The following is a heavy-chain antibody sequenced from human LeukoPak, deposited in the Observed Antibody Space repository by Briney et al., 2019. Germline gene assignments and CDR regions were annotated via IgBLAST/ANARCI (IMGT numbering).Heavy chain of an antibody. CDR2: FDPEDGET. J-gene: IGHJ3*02. V-gene: IGHV1-24*01. CDR1: GYTLTELS. D-gene: IGHD6-13*01. CDR3: ARGLYSSSWYGTPNDTFDI. Sequence: ASVKVSCKVSGYTLTELSMHWVRQAPGKGLEWMGGFDPEDGETIYAQKFQGRVTMTEDTSTDTAYMELSSLRSEDTAVYYCARGLYSSSWYGTPNDTFDIWGQGTMVTVSS.